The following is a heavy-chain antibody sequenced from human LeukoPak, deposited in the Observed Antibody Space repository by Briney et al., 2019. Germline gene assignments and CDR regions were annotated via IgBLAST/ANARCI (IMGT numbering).Heavy chain of an antibody. CDR2: ISYDGRDT. CDR1: RLTFSNYG. Sequence: GGSLRLSCVASRLTFSNYGMHWARQAPGKGLEWVAVISYDGRDTYYGDSVKGCFTISRDNSKNTLYLRMNSLRPEDTAMYYCAKDLSRGYSYGPDYWGQGTLVTVSS. D-gene: IGHD5-18*01. V-gene: IGHV3-30*18. CDR3: AKDLSRGYSYGPDY. J-gene: IGHJ4*02.